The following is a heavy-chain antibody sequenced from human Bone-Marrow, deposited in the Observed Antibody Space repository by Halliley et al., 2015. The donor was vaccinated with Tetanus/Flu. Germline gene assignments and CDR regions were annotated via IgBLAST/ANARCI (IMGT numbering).Heavy chain of an antibody. V-gene: IGHV4-61*07. CDR2: GST. CDR3: ARHFVAPQQWLVPHYWYFDL. J-gene: IGHJ2*01. D-gene: IGHD6-19*01. Sequence: GSTNSNPSLKLRLPISVDTSKNQISLNLSSVTAADTAVYYCARHFVAPQQWLVPHYWYFDLWGRGTRVTVSS.